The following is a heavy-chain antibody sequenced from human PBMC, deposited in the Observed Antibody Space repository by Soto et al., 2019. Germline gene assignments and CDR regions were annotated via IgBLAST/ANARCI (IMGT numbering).Heavy chain of an antibody. CDR1: GFSLSTNEVS. J-gene: IGHJ5*01. CDR3: ARAYLVWFDS. V-gene: IGHV2-5*01. CDR2: IYGNDDK. Sequence: QITLKESGPPLVKPTQTLTLTCTFSGFSLSTNEVSVGWIRQPPGKALEWLALIYGNDDKRYSPSLKNRLTITKDTSKNQVVLTMTNMDPVDTATYYCARAYLVWFDSWGQGTLVTVSS. D-gene: IGHD2-8*02.